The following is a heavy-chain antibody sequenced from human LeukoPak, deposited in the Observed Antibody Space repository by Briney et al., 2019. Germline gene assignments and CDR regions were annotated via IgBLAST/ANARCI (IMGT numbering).Heavy chain of an antibody. D-gene: IGHD3-10*01. CDR2: IYYSGST. CDR1: GGSVSSGSYY. CDR3: ARELRWFGNWFDP. Sequence: PSETLSLTCTVSGGSVSSGSYYWSWIRQPPGKGLEWIGYIYYSGSTNYNPSLKSRVTISVDTSKNQFSLKLSSATAADTAVYYCARELRWFGNWFDPWGQGTLVTVSS. J-gene: IGHJ5*02. V-gene: IGHV4-61*01.